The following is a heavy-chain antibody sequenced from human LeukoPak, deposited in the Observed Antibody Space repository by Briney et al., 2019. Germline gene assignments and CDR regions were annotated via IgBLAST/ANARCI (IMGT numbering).Heavy chain of an antibody. CDR2: IYHSGST. J-gene: IGHJ5*02. V-gene: IGHV4-38-2*02. D-gene: IGHD3-22*01. CDR1: GYSISSGYY. CDR3: ARGSGYYYAYNWFDP. Sequence: PSETLSLTCTVSGYSISSGYYWGWIRQPPGKGVEWIGSIYHSGSTYYNPSLKSRVTISIDTSKNQFSLKLSSVTAADTAVYYCARGSGYYYAYNWFDPWGQGTLVTVSS.